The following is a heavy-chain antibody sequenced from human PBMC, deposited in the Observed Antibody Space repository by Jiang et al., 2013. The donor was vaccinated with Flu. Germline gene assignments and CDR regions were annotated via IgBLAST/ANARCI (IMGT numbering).Heavy chain of an antibody. V-gene: IGHV3-23*01. CDR2: ISGGGGNT. CDR1: GFTFSSYA. CDR3: ARGNYITIFGVVIS. Sequence: SGFTFSSYAMSWVRQAPGKGLEWVSAISGGGGNTYYADSVKGRFTISRDNSKNTLYLQMNSLRAEDTAVYFCARGNYITIFGVVISWGQGTLVTVSS. D-gene: IGHD3-3*01. J-gene: IGHJ4*02.